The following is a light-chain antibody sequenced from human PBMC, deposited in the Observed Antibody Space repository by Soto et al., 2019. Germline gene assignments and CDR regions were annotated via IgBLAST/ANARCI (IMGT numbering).Light chain of an antibody. V-gene: IGKV1-9*01. CDR1: QGIGSH. CDR3: LLLDTYPII. CDR2: ESS. Sequence: DIQLTPSPSFLSASIGDRITITCRASQGIGSHLAWYQQKPGEAPKLLIYESSTVQSGVPPRFSGSGSGTEFTLTISNLQPEDFATYYCLLLDTYPIIFGQGTRLEIK. J-gene: IGKJ5*01.